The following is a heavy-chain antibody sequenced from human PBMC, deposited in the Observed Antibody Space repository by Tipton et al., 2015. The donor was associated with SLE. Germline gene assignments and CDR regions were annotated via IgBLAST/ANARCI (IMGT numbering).Heavy chain of an antibody. CDR1: GGSISSHY. CDR2: IYYNGST. Sequence: PGLVKPSETLSLTCTVSGGSISSHYWSWIRQPPGKGLEWIGYIYYNGSTNYNPSLKSRVTISVDTSKNQFSLKLSSVTAADTAVYYCARDLRDTDNWFDPWGQGTLVTVSS. V-gene: IGHV4-59*11. CDR3: ARDLRDTDNWFDP. J-gene: IGHJ5*02.